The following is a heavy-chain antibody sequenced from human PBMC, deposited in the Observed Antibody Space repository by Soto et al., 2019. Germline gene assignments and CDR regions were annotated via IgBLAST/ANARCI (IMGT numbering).Heavy chain of an antibody. J-gene: IGHJ4*02. CDR2: ISSSSRYI. Sequence: GGSLRLCCAASGFTFSSYSMKWVRQAPGKGLEWVSLISSSSRYIYYADSVKGRFTISRDNAKNSLYLQMNSLRAEDTAVYYSARVGYSSGWLPDYWGEGPLFT. V-gene: IGHV3-21*01. CDR3: ARVGYSSGWLPDY. CDR1: GFTFSSYS. D-gene: IGHD6-19*01.